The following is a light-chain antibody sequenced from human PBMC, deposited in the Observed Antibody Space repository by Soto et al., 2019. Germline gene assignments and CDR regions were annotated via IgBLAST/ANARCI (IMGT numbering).Light chain of an antibody. V-gene: IGKV1-27*01. Sequence: DIQMTQSPSSLSASVGDRVTITCRASHGITNYLAWYQQKPGKVLKLLIYAASTLQSGVPSRFSGSGSGTDFTLTISSLQPEDVATYYCQKYNSAPHTFGQGTKLEIK. CDR1: HGITNY. CDR2: AAS. J-gene: IGKJ2*01. CDR3: QKYNSAPHT.